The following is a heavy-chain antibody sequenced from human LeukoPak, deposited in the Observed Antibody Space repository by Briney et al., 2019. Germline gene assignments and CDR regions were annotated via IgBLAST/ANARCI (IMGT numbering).Heavy chain of an antibody. Sequence: ASVKVSCTASGYTFTGYYMHWVRQAPGQGLEWMGRINPNSGGTNYAQKFQGRVTMTRDTSISTAYMELSRLRSDDTAVYYCARNKDIVLMVYAIHVNGMDVWGQGTTVTVSS. D-gene: IGHD2-8*01. J-gene: IGHJ6*02. CDR2: INPNSGGT. CDR1: GYTFTGYY. V-gene: IGHV1-2*06. CDR3: ARNKDIVLMVYAIHVNGMDV.